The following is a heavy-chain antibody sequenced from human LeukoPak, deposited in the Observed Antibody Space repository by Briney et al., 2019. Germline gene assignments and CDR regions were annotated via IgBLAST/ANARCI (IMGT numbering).Heavy chain of an antibody. D-gene: IGHD6-19*01. Sequence: GASVKVSCKASGGTFSTYAISWVRQAPGQGLEWMGGIIPIFGTANYAQKFQGRVTITTDESTSTAYMELSSLRSEDTAVYYCARGVAGRRYFDYWGQGTLVTVSS. J-gene: IGHJ4*02. CDR1: GGTFSTYA. CDR3: ARGVAGRRYFDY. CDR2: IIPIFGTA. V-gene: IGHV1-69*05.